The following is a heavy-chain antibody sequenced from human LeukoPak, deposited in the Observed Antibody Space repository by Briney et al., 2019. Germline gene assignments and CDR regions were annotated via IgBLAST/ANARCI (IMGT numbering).Heavy chain of an antibody. Sequence: GRSLRLSCEASGFTFSTYGMPWVRQAPGKGLEWVAVIWYDGSNKFYADSVKGRFSISRDNSKNTVYLQMSSLRDDDTAVYYCARRRYSSGWRYFDYWGQGTLVTVSS. D-gene: IGHD6-19*01. CDR1: GFTFSTYG. CDR2: IWYDGSNK. J-gene: IGHJ4*02. CDR3: ARRRYSSGWRYFDY. V-gene: IGHV3-33*01.